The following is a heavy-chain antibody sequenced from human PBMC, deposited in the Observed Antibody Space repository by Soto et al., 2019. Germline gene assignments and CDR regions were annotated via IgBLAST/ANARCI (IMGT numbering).Heavy chain of an antibody. J-gene: IGHJ5*02. CDR1: GGPFNTYA. V-gene: IGHV1-69*01. CDR2: IIPVFSAT. CDR3: ASRTAFGVSALTSKAWFDP. D-gene: IGHD3-3*01. Sequence: QVHLIQSGAEVKKPGSSVKVSCMASGGPFNTYAFSWVRQAPGQGREWMGGIIPVFSATHYAQNFQGRATISAHESTKTVYWDLSSLRSDDAAVYFCASRTAFGVSALTSKAWFDPWGQGTLVNASP.